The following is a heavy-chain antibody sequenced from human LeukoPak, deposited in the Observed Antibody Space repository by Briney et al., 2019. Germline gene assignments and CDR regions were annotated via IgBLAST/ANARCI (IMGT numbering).Heavy chain of an antibody. CDR2: IRRKAYGGTT. CDR1: GFTFGDYA. J-gene: IGHJ5*02. CDR3: TRTSRCECWLDP. V-gene: IGHV3-49*04. Sequence: GRSLSLSCTASGFTFGDYAMSWVRQAPGKGLEWVGFIRRKAYGGTTEYAASVKGRFTISRDDSKSIAYLQMNSLKTEDTAVYYCTRTSRCECWLDPWGQGTLVTVSS. D-gene: IGHD2-15*01.